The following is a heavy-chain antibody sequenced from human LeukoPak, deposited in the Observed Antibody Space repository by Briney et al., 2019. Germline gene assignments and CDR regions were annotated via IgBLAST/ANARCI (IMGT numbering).Heavy chain of an antibody. V-gene: IGHV3-15*01. CDR1: GFTFSNAW. Sequence: GGSLRLSCAASGFTFSNAWMSWVRQAPGKGLEWVGRIKSKPDGGTTDYAAPVKGRFTISRDDSKNTLYLQMNSLKTEDTAVYYCTTGRPWFDPWGQGTLVTVSS. CDR2: IKSKPDGGTT. J-gene: IGHJ5*02. CDR3: TTGRPWFDP.